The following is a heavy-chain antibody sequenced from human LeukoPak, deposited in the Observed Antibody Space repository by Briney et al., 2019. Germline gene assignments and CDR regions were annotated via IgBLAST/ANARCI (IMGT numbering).Heavy chain of an antibody. CDR1: GGSISSYY. Sequence: SETLSLTCTVSGGSISSYYWSWIRQPAGKGLECIGRLYTSWSTNYNPSLKSRLTMSVDTSKNQFSLKLTSMTAADTAVYYCARGGSSGYYYGWGQGTLVTVSS. D-gene: IGHD3-22*01. CDR3: ARGGSSGYYYG. J-gene: IGHJ4*02. CDR2: LYTSWST. V-gene: IGHV4-4*07.